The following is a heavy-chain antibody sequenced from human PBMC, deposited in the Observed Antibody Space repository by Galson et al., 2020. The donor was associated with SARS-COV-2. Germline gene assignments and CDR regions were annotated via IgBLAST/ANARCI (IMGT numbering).Heavy chain of an antibody. CDR1: GFTFSSSG. J-gene: IGHJ4*02. Sequence: GEPLKISCAASGFTFSSSGMTWVRQAPGKGLEWLSYISPTSISTNYADSVKGRFTISRDNANHSLFLQMNSLRDEDTAVYYCTDGDLGDSFDYWGQGTLVTVSS. CDR2: ISPTSIST. D-gene: IGHD4-17*01. CDR3: TDGDLGDSFDY. V-gene: IGHV3-48*02.